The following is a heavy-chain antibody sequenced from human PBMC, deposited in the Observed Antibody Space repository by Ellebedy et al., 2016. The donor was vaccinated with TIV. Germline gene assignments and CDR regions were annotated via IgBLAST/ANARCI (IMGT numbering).Heavy chain of an antibody. CDR2: IYSGGSP. CDR3: ARDLGYSSSSYHYYYGMDV. V-gene: IGHV3-53*01. J-gene: IGHJ6*02. CDR1: GFTVSNNY. Sequence: GESLKISCAASGFTVSNNYMSWVRQAPGKGLEWVSVIYSGGSPYYADSVKGRFTISRDNSKNPLYLQMNSLRAEDTAVYYCARDLGYSSSSYHYYYGMDVWGQGTTVTVSS. D-gene: IGHD6-6*01.